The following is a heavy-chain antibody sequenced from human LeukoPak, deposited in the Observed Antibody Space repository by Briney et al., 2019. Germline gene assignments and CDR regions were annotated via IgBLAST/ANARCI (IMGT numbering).Heavy chain of an antibody. Sequence: GRSLRLSCAASGFTFSSYGRYSVRQAPGKGLEWVAAIWFDGIRKYYADSVKGRLTISRDNSKNTLYLQMNSLRAEDTAVYYCARDLEDSSSFGAFDMWGQGTMVTVSS. CDR3: ARDLEDSSSFGAFDM. J-gene: IGHJ3*02. CDR2: IWFDGIRK. CDR1: GFTFSSYG. D-gene: IGHD3-22*01. V-gene: IGHV3-33*08.